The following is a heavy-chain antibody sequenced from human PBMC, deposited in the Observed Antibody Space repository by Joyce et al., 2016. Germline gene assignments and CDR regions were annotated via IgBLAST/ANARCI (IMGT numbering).Heavy chain of an antibody. CDR2: ITPRGKT. CDR1: GWSFTDNY. D-gene: IGHD2-2*01. Sequence: QVQLQQWGAGLLKPSETLSLTCDVYGWSFTDNYWSWIRQPTGKGLEWIGEITPRGKTNYIPSLESRASVSVDTSKKQFSLQVSSLTAADTAIYYCARIGASWYFGYWGQGTTVTVSS. V-gene: IGHV4-34*01. J-gene: IGHJ4*02. CDR3: ARIGASWYFGY.